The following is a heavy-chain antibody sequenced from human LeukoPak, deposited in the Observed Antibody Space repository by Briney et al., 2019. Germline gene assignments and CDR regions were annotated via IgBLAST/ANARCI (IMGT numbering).Heavy chain of an antibody. CDR1: GGSISSGSYY. CDR2: IYTSGST. Sequence: SETLSLTCTVSGGSISSGSYYWSWIRQPAGKGLEWIGRIYTSGSTNYNPSLKSRVTISVDTSKNQFSLKLSSVTAADTAVYYCARERGKPDYWGQGTLVTVSS. CDR3: ARERGKPDY. V-gene: IGHV4-61*02. J-gene: IGHJ4*02.